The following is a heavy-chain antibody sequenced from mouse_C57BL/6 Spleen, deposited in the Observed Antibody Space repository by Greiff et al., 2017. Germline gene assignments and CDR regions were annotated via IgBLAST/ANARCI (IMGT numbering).Heavy chain of an antibody. V-gene: IGHV1-64*01. D-gene: IGHD2-3*01. CDR2: IHPNSGST. CDR3: ARGADGYYVEYFDY. Sequence: QVQLQQPGAELVKPGASVQLSCKASGYTFTSYWMHWVKQRPGQGLEWIGMIHPNSGSTNYNEKFKSKATLTVDKSSSAAYMQISSLTSEDSAVYYCARGADGYYVEYFDYWGQGTTLTVSS. J-gene: IGHJ2*01. CDR1: GYTFTSYW.